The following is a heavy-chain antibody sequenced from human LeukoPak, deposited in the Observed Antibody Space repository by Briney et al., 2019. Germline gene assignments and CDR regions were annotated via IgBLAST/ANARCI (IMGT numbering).Heavy chain of an antibody. CDR1: GFTLSSYW. V-gene: IGHV3-7*04. Sequence: GGSLRLSCAASGFTLSSYWMIWVRQAPGKGLECVANIKQYGNEKYYVDSVKGRFAISRDNAKNSLYLQMNSLRAEGRGVSYCARDQQFTDWGQGTLVTVYS. CDR3: ARDQQFTD. CDR2: IKQYGNEK. J-gene: IGHJ1*01. D-gene: IGHD2-8*02.